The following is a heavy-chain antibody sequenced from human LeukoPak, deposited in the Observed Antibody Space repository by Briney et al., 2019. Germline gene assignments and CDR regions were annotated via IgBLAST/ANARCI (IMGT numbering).Heavy chain of an antibody. J-gene: IGHJ6*02. CDR1: GFTFSSYA. D-gene: IGHD3-10*01. CDR3: ARGPRFLPNYYYYGMDV. V-gene: IGHV3-30-3*01. Sequence: PGGSLRLSCAASGFTFSSYAMHWVRQAPGKGLEWVAVISYDGSNKYYADSVKGRFTISRDNSKNTLYLQMNSLRAEDTAVYYCARGPRFLPNYYYYGMDVWGQGTTVTVSS. CDR2: ISYDGSNK.